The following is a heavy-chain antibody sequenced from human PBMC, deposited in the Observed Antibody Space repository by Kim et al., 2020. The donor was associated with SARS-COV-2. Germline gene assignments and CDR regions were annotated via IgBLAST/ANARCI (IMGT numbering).Heavy chain of an antibody. J-gene: IGHJ4*02. D-gene: IGHD5-12*01. Sequence: SVKVSCKASGGTFSSYAISWVRQAPGQGLEWMGRIIPIFGIANYAQKFQGRVTITADKSTSTAYMELSSLRSEDTAVYYCARERSDSGYDPTAYLDYWGQGTLVPV. V-gene: IGHV1-69*04. CDR2: IIPIFGIA. CDR1: GGTFSSYA. CDR3: ARERSDSGYDPTAYLDY.